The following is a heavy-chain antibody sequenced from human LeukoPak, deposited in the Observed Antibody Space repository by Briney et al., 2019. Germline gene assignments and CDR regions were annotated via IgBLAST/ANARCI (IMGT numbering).Heavy chain of an antibody. CDR2: IRSKANSYAT. CDR3: AVLRYFDWLSKGYFDY. J-gene: IGHJ4*02. V-gene: IGHV3-73*01. CDR1: GFTFSGSA. D-gene: IGHD3-9*01. Sequence: GGSLRLSCAASGFTFSGSAMHWVRQASGKGLEWVGRIRSKANSYATAYAASVKGRFTISRDDSKNTAYLQMNSLKTEDTAVYYCAVLRYFDWLSKGYFDYWGQGTLVTVSS.